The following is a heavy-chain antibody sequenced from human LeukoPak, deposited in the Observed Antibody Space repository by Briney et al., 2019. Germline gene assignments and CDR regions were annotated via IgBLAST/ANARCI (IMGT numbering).Heavy chain of an antibody. CDR2: IKQDGSEK. CDR3: ARGKKYQLLMPFDY. Sequence: GGSLRLSCAASGFTFSSYWMSWVRQAPGKGLEWVANIKQDGSEKYYVDSVKGRFTISRDNAKNSLYLQMNSLRAEDTAVYYCARGKKYQLLMPFDYWGQGTLVTVSS. CDR1: GFTFSSYW. D-gene: IGHD2-2*01. J-gene: IGHJ4*02. V-gene: IGHV3-7*03.